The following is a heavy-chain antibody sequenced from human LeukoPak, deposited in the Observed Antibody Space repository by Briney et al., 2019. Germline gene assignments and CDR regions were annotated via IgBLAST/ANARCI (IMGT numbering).Heavy chain of an antibody. CDR2: ISFDASNK. D-gene: IGHD3-22*01. Sequence: GGSLRLSCAASGFTFSSYAMHWVRQTPGKGLEWVAVISFDASNKYYADSVKGRFTISRDNSKNTLFLQMNSLRAEDTAVYYCARGRYYYDSSGYGFFDYWGQGTLVSVSS. J-gene: IGHJ4*02. CDR3: ARGRYYYDSSGYGFFDY. CDR1: GFTFSSYA. V-gene: IGHV3-30-3*01.